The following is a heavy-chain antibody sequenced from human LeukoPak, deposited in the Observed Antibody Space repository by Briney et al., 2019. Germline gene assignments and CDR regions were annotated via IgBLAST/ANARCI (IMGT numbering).Heavy chain of an antibody. J-gene: IGHJ4*02. CDR3: ARDLSSDYYDSSGYLNY. CDR1: GFTFSSYW. CDR2: INSDGSST. V-gene: IGHV3-74*01. D-gene: IGHD3-22*01. Sequence: GGSLRLSCAASGFTFSSYWMHWVRQAPGKGLGWVSRINSDGSSTSYADSVKGRFTISRDNAKNTLYLQMNSLRAEDTAVYYCARDLSSDYYDSSGYLNYWGQGTLVTVSS.